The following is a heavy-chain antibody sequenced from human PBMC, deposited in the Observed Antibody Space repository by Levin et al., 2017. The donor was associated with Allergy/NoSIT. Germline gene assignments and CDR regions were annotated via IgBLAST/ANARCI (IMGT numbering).Heavy chain of an antibody. CDR3: AREDDSHWGMDV. CDR2: ISFDGNTQ. Sequence: PGGSLRLSCSASGFTFSNYAMQWVRQAPGKGLEWVAVISFDGNTQYYADSARGRFTLSRDNSNNTLYLQMNSLRGDDTAVYYCAREDDSHWGMDVWGQGTTVTVS. CDR1: GFTFSNYA. V-gene: IGHV3-30-3*01. J-gene: IGHJ6*02. D-gene: IGHD3-16*01.